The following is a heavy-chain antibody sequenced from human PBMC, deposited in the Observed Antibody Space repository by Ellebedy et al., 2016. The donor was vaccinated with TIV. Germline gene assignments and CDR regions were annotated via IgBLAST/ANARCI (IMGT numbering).Heavy chain of an antibody. J-gene: IGHJ3*01. CDR1: GGSLSDNY. CDR2: LYYTGST. CDR3: VSSVSMDAFDL. V-gene: IGHV4-59*13. Sequence: SETLSLTCAVSGGSLSDNYWTWIRQPPGKGLEWIGYLYYTGSTNYNPSLKSRVTISVNTPRNQFSLKLSSVTAADTAVYYGVSSVSMDAFDLWGQGTMVTVPS. D-gene: IGHD5/OR15-5a*01.